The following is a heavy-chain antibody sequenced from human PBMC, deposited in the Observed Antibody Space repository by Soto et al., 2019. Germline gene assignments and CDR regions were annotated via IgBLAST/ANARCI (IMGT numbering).Heavy chain of an antibody. CDR2: IWYDGSNK. Sequence: GGSLRLSCAASGFTFSSYGMHWVRQAPGKGLEWVAVIWYDGSNKYYADSVKGRFTISRDNSKNTLYLQMNSLRAEDTAVYYCARDGTPRIAVAGTGHYYYGMDVWGQGTTVTVSS. CDR3: ARDGTPRIAVAGTGHYYYGMDV. J-gene: IGHJ6*02. V-gene: IGHV3-33*01. D-gene: IGHD6-19*01. CDR1: GFTFSSYG.